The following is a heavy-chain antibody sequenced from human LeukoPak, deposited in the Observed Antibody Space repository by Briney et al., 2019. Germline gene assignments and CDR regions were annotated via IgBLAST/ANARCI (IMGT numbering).Heavy chain of an antibody. CDR2: MNPNSGNT. D-gene: IGHD6-13*01. Sequence: ASVKVSCKASGYTFTNYDINWVRQATGQGLEWMGWMNPNSGNTGYAQKFQGRVTMTRNTSISTAYMELSGLRSEDTAVYYCARNLGRSSWYIWFDFWGQGTLVTVSS. J-gene: IGHJ5*01. CDR1: GYTFTNYD. V-gene: IGHV1-8*01. CDR3: ARNLGRSSWYIWFDF.